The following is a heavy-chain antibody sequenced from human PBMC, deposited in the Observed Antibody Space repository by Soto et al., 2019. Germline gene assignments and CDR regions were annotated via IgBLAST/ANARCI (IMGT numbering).Heavy chain of an antibody. CDR1: GGSIRSYW. D-gene: IGHD2-2*01. Sequence: QVQVQESGPGLVKPSETLSLTCTVSGGSIRSYWWSWIRQSAGKGLEWIGRIYNSGATDDNPFLKSRVTMSLDTSKNQISLKMTFVTAADTAVYYCASQLPRWGPYGVDVWGQGTTVTVSS. CDR3: ASQLPRWGPYGVDV. J-gene: IGHJ6*02. V-gene: IGHV4-4*07. CDR2: IYNSGAT.